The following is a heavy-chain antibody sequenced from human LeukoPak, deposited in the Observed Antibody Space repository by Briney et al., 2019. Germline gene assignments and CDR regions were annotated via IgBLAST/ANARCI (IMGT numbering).Heavy chain of an antibody. CDR1: GDSISGSDYY. Sequence: KPSETLSLTCTVSGDSISGSDYYWTWIRQHPGKGLEWIGYIYYSGSTYYNPSLKSRVTISVDTSKNQFSLKLSSVTAADTAVYYCARTRSSGWYTSDYWGQGTLVTVSS. J-gene: IGHJ4*02. D-gene: IGHD6-19*01. V-gene: IGHV4-31*03. CDR3: ARTRSSGWYTSDY. CDR2: IYYSGST.